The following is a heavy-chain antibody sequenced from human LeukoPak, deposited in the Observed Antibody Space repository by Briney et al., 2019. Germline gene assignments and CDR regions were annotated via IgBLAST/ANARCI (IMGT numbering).Heavy chain of an antibody. CDR1: GFTFSSYG. V-gene: IGHV3-33*01. CDR3: ASQPPPPNWFDP. J-gene: IGHJ5*02. Sequence: GGSLRLSCAASGFTFSSYGMHWVRQAPGKGLEWVAVIWYDGSNKYYADSVKGRFTISRDKSKNTLYLQMNSLRAEDTAVYYCASQPPPPNWFDPWGQGTLVTVSS. CDR2: IWYDGSNK.